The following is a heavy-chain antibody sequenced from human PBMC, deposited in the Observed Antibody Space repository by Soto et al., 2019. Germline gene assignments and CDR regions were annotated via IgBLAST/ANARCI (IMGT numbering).Heavy chain of an antibody. D-gene: IGHD6-6*01. CDR3: AKEQYSSSSYYYYGMDV. CDR1: GFTFSRYG. J-gene: IGHJ6*02. V-gene: IGHV3-30*18. CDR2: LSYDGSDI. Sequence: PGGSLRLSCAASGFTFSRYGMHWVRQAPGKGLEWVAFLSYDGSDIYYADSVKGRFTISRDNSKNTLYLQMNSLRVEDTAVYYCAKEQYSSSSYYYYGMDVWGQGTTVTVSS.